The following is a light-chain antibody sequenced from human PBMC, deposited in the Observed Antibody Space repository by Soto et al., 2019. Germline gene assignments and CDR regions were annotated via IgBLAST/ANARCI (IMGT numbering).Light chain of an antibody. CDR2: GAS. V-gene: IGKV1-9*01. J-gene: IGKJ3*01. CDR3: QQLNSFPIP. CDR1: QDISSF. Sequence: DIQMTQSPSSLSASVGDRVTITCQASQDISSFLAWYQQKPGKAPKLLIYGASTLQSGVPSRFSGSGSGTDFTLAIGSLQPEDFATYYCQQLNSFPIPFGPGTKVDIK.